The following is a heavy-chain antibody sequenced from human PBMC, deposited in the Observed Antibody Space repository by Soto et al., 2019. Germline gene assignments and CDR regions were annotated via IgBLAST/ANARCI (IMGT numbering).Heavy chain of an antibody. J-gene: IGHJ4*02. V-gene: IGHV1-8*01. D-gene: IGHD4-17*01. CDR3: ARANGDFDY. CDR1: GYTFTSYD. Sequence: QVQLVQSGAEVKKPGASVKVSCKASGYTFTSYDINWVRQATGQGLEWMGWMNLNSGYTGYAQKFQGRGTMTRDNSIRTPFMELSSLRSEDTAVYYCARANGDFDYWGQGTLVTVSS. CDR2: MNLNSGYT.